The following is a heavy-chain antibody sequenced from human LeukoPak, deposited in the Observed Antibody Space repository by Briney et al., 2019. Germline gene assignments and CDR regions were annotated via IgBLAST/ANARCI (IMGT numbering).Heavy chain of an antibody. J-gene: IGHJ4*02. CDR3: AKGWFGELSPLYFDY. V-gene: IGHV1-18*01. CDR1: GYTFTSYD. CDR2: ISGYNGNT. Sequence: ASVKVSCKASGYTFTSYDISWVRQAPGQGLEWMGWISGYNGNTNYAQKLQGRVTTTTDTSTSTAYMELRSLRSDDTAVYYCAKGWFGELSPLYFDYWGQGTLVTVSS. D-gene: IGHD3-10*01.